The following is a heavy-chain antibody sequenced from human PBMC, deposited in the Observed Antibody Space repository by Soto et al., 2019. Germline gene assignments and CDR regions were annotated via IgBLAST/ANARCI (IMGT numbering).Heavy chain of an antibody. D-gene: IGHD2-15*01. V-gene: IGHV1-2*04. CDR1: GYTFTGYY. J-gene: IGHJ4*02. CDR2: INPNSGGT. Sequence: ASVKVSCKASGYTFTGYYMHWVRQAPGQGLEWMGWINPNSGGTNYAQKFQGWVTMTRDTSISTAYMELSRLRSDDTAVYYCARGKGHCSGGSCSFDYWGQGTLVTVSS. CDR3: ARGKGHCSGGSCSFDY.